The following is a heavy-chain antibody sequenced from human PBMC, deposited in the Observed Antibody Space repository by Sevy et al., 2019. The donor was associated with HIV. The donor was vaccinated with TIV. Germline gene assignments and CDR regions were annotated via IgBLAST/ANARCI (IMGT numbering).Heavy chain of an antibody. D-gene: IGHD3-3*01. CDR2: ISDDSRYI. J-gene: IGHJ4*02. V-gene: IGHV3-21*04. CDR1: GFTFRTYS. CDR3: ARDFTPSGVLSGIAY. Sequence: GGSLRLSCAASGFTFRTYSMNWVRQAPGKGLEWLSSISDDSRYIYYSDSVKGRFTISRANAKNLLYLQMNNLRVEDTAIYYSARDFTPSGVLSGIAYWGQGNLVTVSS.